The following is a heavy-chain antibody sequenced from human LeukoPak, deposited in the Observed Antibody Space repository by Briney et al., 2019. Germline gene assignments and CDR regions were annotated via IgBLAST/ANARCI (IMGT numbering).Heavy chain of an antibody. CDR1: GFTFSSYG. D-gene: IGHD5-12*01. Sequence: GGSLRLSCAASGFTFSSYGMHWVRQAPGKGLEWVAFIRYDGSNKYYADSVKGRFTISRDSSKNTLYLQMNSLRAEDTAVYYCSGYDPIDYWGQGTLVTVSS. CDR2: IRYDGSNK. J-gene: IGHJ4*02. CDR3: SGYDPIDY. V-gene: IGHV3-30*02.